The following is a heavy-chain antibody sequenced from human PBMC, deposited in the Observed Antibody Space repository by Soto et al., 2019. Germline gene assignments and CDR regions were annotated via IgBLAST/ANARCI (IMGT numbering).Heavy chain of an antibody. V-gene: IGHV1-2*04. CDR2: INPNSGGT. D-gene: IGHD4-17*01. CDR1: GYTFTGYY. CDR3: ARVRMTTVSVYYFDY. Sequence: ASVKVSCKASGYTFTGYYMHWVRQAPGQGLEWMGWINPNSGGTNYAQKFQGWVTMTRDTSISTAYMELSRLRSDDTAVYYCARVRMTTVSVYYFDYWGQGPLVTVSS. J-gene: IGHJ4*02.